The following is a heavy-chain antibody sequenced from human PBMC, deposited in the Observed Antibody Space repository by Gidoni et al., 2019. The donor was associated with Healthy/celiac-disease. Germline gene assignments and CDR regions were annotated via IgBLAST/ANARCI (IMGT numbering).Heavy chain of an antibody. D-gene: IGHD3-16*02. CDR3: ARERLYYDYVWGSYRSDPYFDY. J-gene: IGHJ4*02. CDR1: GGSISSGCYY. Sequence: QVQLQESGPGLVKPSQTLSLTCTFSGGSISSGCYYLRWLRQHPGKGLEWIGYIYYSGSTYYNQSLKSRVTISVDTSKNQFSLKLSAVTAADTAVYYCARERLYYDYVWGSYRSDPYFDYWGQGTLVTVSS. CDR2: IYYSGST. V-gene: IGHV4-31*03.